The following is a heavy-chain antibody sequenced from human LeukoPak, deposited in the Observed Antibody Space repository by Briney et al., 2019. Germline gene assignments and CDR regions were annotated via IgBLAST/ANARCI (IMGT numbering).Heavy chain of an antibody. CDR2: ISAIFGTA. Sequence: SVKVSCKSAGGTCSSYAISWGRQAPGHRREWMGGISAIFGTANYAHKFQGRVTITADEPTSTAYMELSSLRSEDTAVYYCARALGGYYGTASYYHVNYYGMDIWGKGTTVTVSS. D-gene: IGHD3-10*01. J-gene: IGHJ6*04. CDR1: GGTCSSYA. CDR3: ARALGGYYGTASYYHVNYYGMDI. V-gene: IGHV1-69*13.